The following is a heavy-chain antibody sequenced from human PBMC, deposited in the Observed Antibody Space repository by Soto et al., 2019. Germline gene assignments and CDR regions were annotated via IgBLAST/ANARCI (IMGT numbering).Heavy chain of an antibody. J-gene: IGHJ5*02. CDR2: IIPIFGTA. Sequence: AASVKVSCKASGCTLSIYAISWVRQAPGQGLEWMGGIIPIFGTASYAQKLPSRVTITRDTYASTAYLELSSLRSEATAVNYCARVRYCSSTCCYGWFDPWGQGTLVTVSS. CDR3: ARVRYCSSTCCYGWFDP. CDR1: GCTLSIYA. V-gene: IGHV1-69*05. D-gene: IGHD2-2*01.